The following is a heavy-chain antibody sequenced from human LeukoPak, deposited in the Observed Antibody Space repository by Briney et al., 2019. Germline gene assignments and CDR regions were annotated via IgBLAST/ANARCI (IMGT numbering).Heavy chain of an antibody. CDR2: IYYSGST. J-gene: IGHJ5*02. CDR3: ARGIDAVTRQGGNWFDP. V-gene: IGHV4-59*01. CDR1: GGSISSYC. Sequence: SETLSLTCTVSGGSISSYCWSWIRQPPGKGLEWIGYIYYSGSTNYNPSLKSRVTISVDTSKNQFSLKLSSVTAADTAVYYCARGIDAVTRQGGNWFDPWGQGTLVTVSS. D-gene: IGHD4-17*01.